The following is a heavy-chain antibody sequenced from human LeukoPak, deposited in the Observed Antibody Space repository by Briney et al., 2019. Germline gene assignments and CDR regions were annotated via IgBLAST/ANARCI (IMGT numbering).Heavy chain of an antibody. V-gene: IGHV1-18*01. Sequence: ASVKVSCKASGYTFTSYGISWVRQAPGQGLEWMGWISAYNGNTNYAQKLQGRVTMPTDTSTSTAYMELRSLRSDDTAVYYCARRPYAAMATDYWGQGTLVTVSS. D-gene: IGHD5-18*01. CDR3: ARRPYAAMATDY. J-gene: IGHJ4*02. CDR1: GYTFTSYG. CDR2: ISAYNGNT.